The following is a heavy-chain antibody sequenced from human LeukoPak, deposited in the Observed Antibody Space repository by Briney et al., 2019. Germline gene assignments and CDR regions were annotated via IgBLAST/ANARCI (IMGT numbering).Heavy chain of an antibody. CDR3: AYQLLPN. CDR1: GFTFSAYW. CDR2: INPDGSDI. V-gene: IGHV3-74*01. D-gene: IGHD2-2*01. J-gene: IGHJ4*02. Sequence: GGSLRLSCAASGFTFSAYWMHWVRQTPGRGLVWVSRINPDGSDILYADSVKGRFSISRDNAKNMLYLQLNSLRAEDTAVYYCAYQLLPNWGQGTLVTVSS.